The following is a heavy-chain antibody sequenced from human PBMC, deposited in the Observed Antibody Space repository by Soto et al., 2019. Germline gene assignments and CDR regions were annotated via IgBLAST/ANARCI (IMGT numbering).Heavy chain of an antibody. V-gene: IGHV3-33*01. Sequence: GGSLILSCVASGFTFSNFGMHWVRQAPGKGLEWVAVISNDENIKQYADSVRGRFAISRDNSKNTLYLQMTSLRAEDTAIYYCARGLRSVLDYWGQGTLVTVSS. CDR3: ARGLRSVLDY. D-gene: IGHD6-6*01. CDR1: GFTFSNFG. J-gene: IGHJ4*02. CDR2: ISNDENIK.